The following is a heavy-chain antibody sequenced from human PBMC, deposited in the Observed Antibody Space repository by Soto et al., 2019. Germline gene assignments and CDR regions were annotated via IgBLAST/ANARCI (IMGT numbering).Heavy chain of an antibody. V-gene: IGHV1-69*02. Sequence: QVQLVQSGAEVKKPGSSVKVSCKASGGTFSSYTISWVRQAPGQGLEWMGRIIPILGIANYAQKFQGRVTITADKSTSTAYMELSSLRSEATAVYYCARFYGDYGPFDYWGQGTLVTVSS. CDR3: ARFYGDYGPFDY. D-gene: IGHD4-17*01. CDR1: GGTFSSYT. CDR2: IIPILGIA. J-gene: IGHJ4*02.